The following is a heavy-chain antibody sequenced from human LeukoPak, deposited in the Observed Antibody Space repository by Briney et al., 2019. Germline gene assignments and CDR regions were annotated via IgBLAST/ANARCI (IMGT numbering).Heavy chain of an antibody. CDR3: ARAETWGAFDI. CDR1: GFTFSRYW. D-gene: IGHD7-27*01. CDR2: INSDGSST. Sequence: PGGSLRLSCAASGFTFSRYWMHWVRQAPGKGLVWVSRINSDGSSTSYADSVKGRFTISRDNAKNTLYLQMNSLRAEDTAVYYCARAETWGAFDIWGQGTMVTVSS. V-gene: IGHV3-74*01. J-gene: IGHJ3*02.